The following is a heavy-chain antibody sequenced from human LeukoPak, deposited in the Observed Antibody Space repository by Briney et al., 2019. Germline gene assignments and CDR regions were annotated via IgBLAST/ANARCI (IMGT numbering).Heavy chain of an antibody. Sequence: ASVKVSCKASGYTFTSYYMQWVRQAPGQGLEWMGIINPSGGTTTYAQKFQGRVTMTRDMSTSTVYMELSSLRSEDTAIYYCAKASWVSSTDAVRWGQGTLVTVSS. CDR3: AKASWVSSTDAVR. CDR2: INPSGGTT. D-gene: IGHD3-16*01. CDR1: GYTFTSYY. V-gene: IGHV1-46*01. J-gene: IGHJ4*02.